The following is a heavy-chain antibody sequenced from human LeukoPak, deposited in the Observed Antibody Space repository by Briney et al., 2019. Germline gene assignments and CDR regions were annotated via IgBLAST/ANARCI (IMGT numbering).Heavy chain of an antibody. CDR3: ARVDYYISGSYYFDY. CDR1: GSSFSSYH. V-gene: IGHV4-59*01. D-gene: IGHD3-10*01. CDR2: IYYSGST. Sequence: SETLSLTCTVSGSSFSSYHWSWIRQPPGKGLEWIGYIYYSGSTKYNPSLKGRVTISLDTSKNQFPLKLSSVTAADTAVYYCARVDYYISGSYYFDYWGQGTLVTVSS. J-gene: IGHJ4*02.